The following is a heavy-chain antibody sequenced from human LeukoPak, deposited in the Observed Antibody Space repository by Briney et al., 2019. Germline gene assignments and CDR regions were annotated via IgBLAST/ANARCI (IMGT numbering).Heavy chain of an antibody. V-gene: IGHV3-9*01. CDR1: GFTFDDYA. CDR3: AKEGCSSTSCYTNHPFDY. Sequence: GGSLRLSCAASGFTFDDYAMNWVRQAPGKGLEWVSGISWNSGSIGYADSVKGRFTISRDNAKNSLYLQMNSLRAEDTALYYCAKEGCSSTSCYTNHPFDYWGQGTLVTVSS. CDR2: ISWNSGSI. J-gene: IGHJ4*02. D-gene: IGHD2-2*02.